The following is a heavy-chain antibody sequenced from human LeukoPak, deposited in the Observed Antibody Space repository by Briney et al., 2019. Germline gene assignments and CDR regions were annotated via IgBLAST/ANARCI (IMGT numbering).Heavy chain of an antibody. CDR1: GGSISSYY. CDR2: VHYSGNT. D-gene: IGHD2-2*01. V-gene: IGHV4-59*01. J-gene: IGHJ4*02. CDR3: ARWYCSTTTCYYLDH. Sequence: SETLSLTCTVSGGSISSYYWSWIRQPPGRGLEYIGHVHYSGNTDYHPSLKSRVTMSVDPSKNQFSLRVNSVPAADTAVYYCARWYCSTTTCYYLDHWGQGTLATVSS.